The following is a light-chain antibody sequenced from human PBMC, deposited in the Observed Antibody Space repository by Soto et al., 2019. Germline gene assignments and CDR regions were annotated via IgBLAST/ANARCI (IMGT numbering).Light chain of an antibody. V-gene: IGKV3-11*01. CDR3: QQRSNWPPIT. CDR1: QGVSRK. J-gene: IGKJ5*01. Sequence: TQSPATLSVATGERVTFSCRASQGVSRKLAWYQHKPGQAPRLLISGASTGATGIPARFSGSGFGTDFTLTISSLEPEDAAVYYCQQRSNWPPITFGQGTLLEVK. CDR2: GAS.